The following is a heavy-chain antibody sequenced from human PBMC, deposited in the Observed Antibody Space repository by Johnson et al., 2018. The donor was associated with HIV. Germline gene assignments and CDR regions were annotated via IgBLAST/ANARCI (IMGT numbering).Heavy chain of an antibody. D-gene: IGHD1-26*01. CDR2: IRYDGSYK. Sequence: QVQLVESGGGVVQPGGSLRLSCAASGFNFNIYGMHWVRQAPVRGLEWVAFIRYDGSYKNYVDSAKGRFTISRDNSKNTLYLQINSLSAEDTAVYYCAKPLVGATRDDAFDVWGQGTMVTVSS. CDR3: AKPLVGATRDDAFDV. CDR1: GFNFNIYG. V-gene: IGHV3-30*02. J-gene: IGHJ3*01.